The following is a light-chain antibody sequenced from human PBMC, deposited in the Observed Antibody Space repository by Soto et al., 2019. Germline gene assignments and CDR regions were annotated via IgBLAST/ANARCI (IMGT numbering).Light chain of an antibody. Sequence: DIPITESPSTLSASVGDRVTITCRASQSISSWLAWYQQKPGKAPKLLIYDASSLESGVPSRFSGSGSGTEFTLTISSLQPDDFATYYCQQYNSYSWTFGQGTKVAIK. V-gene: IGKV1-5*01. CDR1: QSISSW. CDR2: DAS. J-gene: IGKJ1*01. CDR3: QQYNSYSWT.